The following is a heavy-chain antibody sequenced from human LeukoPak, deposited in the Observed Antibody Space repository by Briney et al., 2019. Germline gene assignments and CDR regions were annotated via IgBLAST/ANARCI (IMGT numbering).Heavy chain of an antibody. CDR3: AREGCSGGSCYPH. CDR2: IKQDGSEK. Sequence: PGGSLRLSCAASGFTFSSYWMSWVRQAPGKGLEWVANIKQDGSEKYYVDSVKGRFTISRDNAKNPLYLQMNSLRAEDTAVYYCAREGCSGGSCYPHWGQGTLVTVSS. V-gene: IGHV3-7*01. D-gene: IGHD2-15*01. J-gene: IGHJ4*02. CDR1: GFTFSSYW.